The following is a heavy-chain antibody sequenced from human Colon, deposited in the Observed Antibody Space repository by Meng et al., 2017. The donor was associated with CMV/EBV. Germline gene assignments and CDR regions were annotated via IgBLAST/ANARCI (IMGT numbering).Heavy chain of an antibody. V-gene: IGHV4-39*01. J-gene: IGHJ4*02. D-gene: IGHD2-2*01. CDR3: ARHHQTASRKYYFDY. Sequence: GSLRLSCTVSGGSISSSSYYWGWIRQPPGKGLEWIGSIYYSGSTYYNPSLKSRVTISVDTSKNQFSLKLSSVTAADTAVYYCARHHQTASRKYYFDYWGQGTLVTVSS. CDR2: IYYSGST. CDR1: GGSISSSSYY.